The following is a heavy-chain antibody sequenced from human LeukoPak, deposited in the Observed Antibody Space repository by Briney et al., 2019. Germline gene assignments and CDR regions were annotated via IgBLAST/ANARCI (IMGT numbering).Heavy chain of an antibody. CDR2: IYSGGST. J-gene: IGHJ4*02. V-gene: IGHV3-53*01. CDR1: GFTVSSNY. Sequence: PGGSLRLSCAASGFTVSSNYMSWVRQAPGKGLEWVSVIYSGGSTYYAAPVKGRFTISRDDSKNTLYLQMNSLKTEDTAVYYCTIDSKGYSYGNWGQGTLVTVSS. D-gene: IGHD5-18*01. CDR3: TIDSKGYSYGN.